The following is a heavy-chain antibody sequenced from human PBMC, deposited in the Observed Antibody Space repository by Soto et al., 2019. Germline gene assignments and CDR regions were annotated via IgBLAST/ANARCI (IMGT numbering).Heavy chain of an antibody. CDR3: AKDTPICFGTGYYYYGMDV. CDR2: ISGSGGST. CDR1: GFTFSSYA. V-gene: IGHV3-23*01. D-gene: IGHD3-10*01. Sequence: EVQLLESGGGLVQPGGSLRLSCAASGFTFSSYAMSWVRQAPGKGLEWVSAISGSGGSTYYADSVKGRFTISRDNSKNTQDLQMNSLRSEDTAVYYCAKDTPICFGTGYYYYGMDVWGQGTTVTVSS. J-gene: IGHJ6*02.